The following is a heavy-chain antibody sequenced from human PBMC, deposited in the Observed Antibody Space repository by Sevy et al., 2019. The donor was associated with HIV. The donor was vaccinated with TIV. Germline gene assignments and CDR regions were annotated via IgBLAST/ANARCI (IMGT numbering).Heavy chain of an antibody. CDR1: GYSFTSHW. Sequence: GESLKISCKGSGYSFTSHWIGWVRHMPGKGLEWMGIIYPDDSDNRYSPSFQGQVTFSADKSISTAYLQWSSLKASDTAMYYCATSRSGYFDSSGYYIYWGQGTLVTVSS. D-gene: IGHD3-22*01. CDR3: ATSRSGYFDSSGYYIY. V-gene: IGHV5-51*01. J-gene: IGHJ4*02. CDR2: IYPDDSDN.